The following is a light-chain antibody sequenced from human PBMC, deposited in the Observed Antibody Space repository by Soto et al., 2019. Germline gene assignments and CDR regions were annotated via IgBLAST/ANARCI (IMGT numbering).Light chain of an antibody. CDR2: DAS. CDR3: QQRQYWPPIT. Sequence: EIVLTQSPVTLSLSPGERATPSCRASQSVRTYLAWYQVKPGQAPRLLIYDASSRASGVPARFSGSGSGTDFTLTISSLEPEDCAIYYCQQRQYWPPITFGQGTRLEI. CDR1: QSVRTY. V-gene: IGKV3-11*01. J-gene: IGKJ5*01.